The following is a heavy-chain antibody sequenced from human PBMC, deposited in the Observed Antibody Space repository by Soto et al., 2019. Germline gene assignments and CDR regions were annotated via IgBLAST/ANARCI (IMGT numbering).Heavy chain of an antibody. V-gene: IGHV4-59*08. CDR2: IYYSGST. J-gene: IGHJ6*03. D-gene: IGHD4-17*01. CDR1: GDSISNYY. Sequence: SETLSLTCTVSGDSISNYYWSWIRQPPGKGLEWIGYIYYSGSTKYNPSLKSRVTISVATSKNQFSLRLSSVTAADSAVYYCARSGDYTNYYYYYMDVWGKGTTVTVS. CDR3: ARSGDYTNYYYYYMDV.